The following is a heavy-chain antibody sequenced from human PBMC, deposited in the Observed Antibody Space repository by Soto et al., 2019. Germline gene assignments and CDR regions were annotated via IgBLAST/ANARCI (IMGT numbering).Heavy chain of an antibody. D-gene: IGHD2-15*01. V-gene: IGHV5-51*01. CDR1: GYSFTSYW. J-gene: IGHJ3*02. Sequence: ESLKISCKGSGYSFTSYWIGWVRQMPGKGLEWMGIIYPGDSDTRYSPSFQGQVTISADKSISTAYLQWSSLKASDTAMYYCARSVPQVDPSDAFDIWVQGTMVTVSS. CDR3: ARSVPQVDPSDAFDI. CDR2: IYPGDSDT.